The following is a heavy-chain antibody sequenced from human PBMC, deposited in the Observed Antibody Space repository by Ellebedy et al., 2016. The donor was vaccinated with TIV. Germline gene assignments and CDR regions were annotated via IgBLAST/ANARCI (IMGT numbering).Heavy chain of an antibody. CDR2: VWSDGSNK. CDR1: GFTFNNYG. J-gene: IGHJ6*02. V-gene: IGHV3-33*01. Sequence: PGGSLRLSCAASGFTFNNYGMHWVRQAPGKGLEWVAVVWSDGSNKYYADSVKGRFTISRDNSKSTLYLQMDSLRAEDTADYYCARANTAMVRRNHMDVWGQGTTVTVSS. CDR3: ARANTAMVRRNHMDV. D-gene: IGHD5-18*01.